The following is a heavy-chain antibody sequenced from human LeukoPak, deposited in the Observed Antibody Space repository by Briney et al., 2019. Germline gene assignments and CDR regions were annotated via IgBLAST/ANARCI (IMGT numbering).Heavy chain of an antibody. Sequence: PGGSLRLSCAASGFTFSSYSMNWVRQAPGKGLEWVSSVSSRSNYIYYADSVKGRFTISRDNAKNSLYLQMITLRAEDTAVYYCARATSGTREFDYWGQGTLVTVSS. CDR1: GFTFSSYS. CDR2: VSSRSNYI. D-gene: IGHD3-3*01. V-gene: IGHV3-21*01. CDR3: ARATSGTREFDY. J-gene: IGHJ4*02.